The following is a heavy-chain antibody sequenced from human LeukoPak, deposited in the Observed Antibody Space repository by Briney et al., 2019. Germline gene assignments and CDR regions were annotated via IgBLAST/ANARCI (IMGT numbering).Heavy chain of an antibody. CDR1: GFTFSSCG. D-gene: IGHD1-1*01. CDR3: ARGTIRDFDY. V-gene: IGHV3-33*01. CDR2: IWYDGSNK. Sequence: GRSLRLSCAASGFTFSSCGMHWVRQAPGKGLEWVAVIWYDGSNKYYADSVKGRFTISRDNSKNTLYLQMNSLRAEDTAVYYCARGTIRDFDYWGQGTLVTVSS. J-gene: IGHJ4*02.